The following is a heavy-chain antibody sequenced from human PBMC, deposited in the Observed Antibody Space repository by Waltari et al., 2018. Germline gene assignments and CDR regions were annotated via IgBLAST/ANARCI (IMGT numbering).Heavy chain of an antibody. J-gene: IGHJ5*02. D-gene: IGHD1-26*01. CDR3: ARDASSPPYNWFDP. CDR2: INPNSGGT. CDR1: GYTFTDYY. Sequence: QVQLVQSGAEVKKPGASVKVSCQASGYTFTDYYMHWVRPAPGQGLEWMGRINPNSGGTNYAQKFQGRVTMTRDTSISTAYMELSRLRSDDTAVYYCARDASSPPYNWFDPWGQGTLVTVSS. V-gene: IGHV1-2*06.